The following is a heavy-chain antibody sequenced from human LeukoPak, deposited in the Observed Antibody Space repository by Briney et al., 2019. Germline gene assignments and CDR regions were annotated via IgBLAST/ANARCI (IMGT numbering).Heavy chain of an antibody. D-gene: IGHD6-13*01. V-gene: IGHV4-34*01. CDR3: ARDGGGSSWHDNWFDP. J-gene: IGHJ5*02. CDR2: INHSGST. Sequence: KTGGSLRLSCAASGLIFSTYGFTWVRQAPGKGLEWIGEINHSGSTNYNPSLKSRVTISVDTSKNQFSLKLSSVTAADTAVYYCARDGGGSSWHDNWFDPWGQGTLVTVSS. CDR1: GLIFSTYG.